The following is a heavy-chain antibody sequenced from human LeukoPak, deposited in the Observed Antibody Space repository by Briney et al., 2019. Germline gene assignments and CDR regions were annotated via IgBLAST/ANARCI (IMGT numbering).Heavy chain of an antibody. V-gene: IGHV4-39*07. Sequence: SETLSLTCTVSGGSISSSSYYWGWIRQPPGKGLEWIGSIYYSGSTYYNPSLKSRVTISVDTSKNQFSLKLSSVTAADTAVYYCAGDQVYCSSTSCYAEIDYWGQGTLVTVSS. D-gene: IGHD2-2*01. J-gene: IGHJ4*02. CDR1: GGSISSSSYY. CDR2: IYYSGST. CDR3: AGDQVYCSSTSCYAEIDY.